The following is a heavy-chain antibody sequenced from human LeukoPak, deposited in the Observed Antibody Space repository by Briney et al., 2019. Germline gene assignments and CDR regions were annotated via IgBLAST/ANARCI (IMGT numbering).Heavy chain of an antibody. CDR1: GFYFSSYW. J-gene: IGHJ4*02. D-gene: IGHD2-21*02. CDR2: IKSDGSYT. CDR3: ARDLPYCGGDCYTFDH. Sequence: GGSLRLSCAASGFYFSSYWMHWVRQTPGKGLVYVSRIKSDGSYTRYADSVKGRFTISRDNAKNTLYLQMNSLRAEDSGVYYCARDLPYCGGDCYTFDHWGQGTLVNVSS. V-gene: IGHV3-74*01.